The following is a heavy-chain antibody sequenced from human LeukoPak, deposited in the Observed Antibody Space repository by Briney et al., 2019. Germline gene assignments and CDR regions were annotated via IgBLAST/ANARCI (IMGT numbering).Heavy chain of an antibody. CDR1: GYAFTSYG. V-gene: IGHV1-18*01. D-gene: IGHD2-2*02. CDR2: ISAYNGNT. J-gene: IGHJ5*02. Sequence: ASVKVSCKASGYAFTSYGISWVRQAPGQGLEWMGWISAYNGNTNYAQKLQGRVTMTTDTSTSTAYMELRSLRSDDTAVYYCARGYCSSTSCYIDPWGQGTLVTVSS. CDR3: ARGYCSSTSCYIDP.